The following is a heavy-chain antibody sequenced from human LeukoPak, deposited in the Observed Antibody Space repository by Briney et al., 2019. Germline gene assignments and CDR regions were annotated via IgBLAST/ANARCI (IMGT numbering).Heavy chain of an antibody. D-gene: IGHD3-16*01. CDR1: GGSISSYY. CDR2: IYTSGST. Sequence: SETLSLTCTVSGGSISSYYWSWIRQPAGKGLEWIGRIYTSGSTNYNPSLKSRVTISVDTSKNQFSLRLTSVTAADTAVYYCAKMRGDDTFDTWGQGTMVTVSS. V-gene: IGHV4-4*07. J-gene: IGHJ3*02. CDR3: AKMRGDDTFDT.